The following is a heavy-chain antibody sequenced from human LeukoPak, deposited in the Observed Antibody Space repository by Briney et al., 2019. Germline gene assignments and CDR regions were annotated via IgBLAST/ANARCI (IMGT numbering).Heavy chain of an antibody. CDR2: IYPGDSDT. CDR3: ARRDRSRGYSYGHFDY. CDR1: GYSFISYW. V-gene: IGHV5-51*01. Sequence: GESLKISCKGSGYSFISYWIGWVRQMPGKGLEWMGIIYPGDSDTRYSPSFQGQVTISADKSISTAYLQWSSLKASDTAMYYCARRDRSRGYSYGHFDYWGQGTLVTVSS. J-gene: IGHJ4*02. D-gene: IGHD5-18*01.